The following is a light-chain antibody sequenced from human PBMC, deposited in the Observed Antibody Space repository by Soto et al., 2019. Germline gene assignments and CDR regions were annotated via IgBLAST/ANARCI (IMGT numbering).Light chain of an antibody. J-gene: IGLJ2*01. CDR3: TSFTVASTVI. CDR2: EVS. V-gene: IGLV2-14*01. CDR1: SNDVGGYNF. Sequence: QSALTQPASVSGSPGQAITISCTGTSNDVGGYNFVSWYLQHPGKAPKVLIYEVSNRPSGVSHRFSGSKSGNTASLTISGLQAEDEGEYYCTSFTVASTVIFGGGTKLTVL.